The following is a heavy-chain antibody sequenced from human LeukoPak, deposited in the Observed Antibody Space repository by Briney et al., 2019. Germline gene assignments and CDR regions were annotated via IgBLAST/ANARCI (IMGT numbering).Heavy chain of an antibody. Sequence: GGSLRLSCAASAFSFSASAMNWVRQAPGKGLEWVSSISSRSSYTYHADSVKGRFTISRDNAKNSVYLQMNSLRAEDTAVYYCSRDLVYSHGSGSFEAFDFWGQGTLVTVSS. V-gene: IGHV3-21*01. CDR2: ISSRSSYT. J-gene: IGHJ3*01. D-gene: IGHD3-10*01. CDR3: SRDLVYSHGSGSFEAFDF. CDR1: AFSFSASA.